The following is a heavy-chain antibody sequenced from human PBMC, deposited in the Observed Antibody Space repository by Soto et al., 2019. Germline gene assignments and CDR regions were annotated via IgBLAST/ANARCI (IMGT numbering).Heavy chain of an antibody. D-gene: IGHD2-15*01. CDR2: ISYDGSNK. J-gene: IGHJ4*02. CDR1: GFTFRSYA. V-gene: IGHV3-30-3*01. Sequence: VQLVESGGGLVKPGGSLRLSCAASGFTFRSYAMHWVRQAPGKGLEWVAVISYDGSNKYYADSVKGRFTISRDNSKNTLYLQMNSLRAEDTAVYHCARAPYCTGGSCTSRVPDYWGQGTLVTVSS. CDR3: ARAPYCTGGSCTSRVPDY.